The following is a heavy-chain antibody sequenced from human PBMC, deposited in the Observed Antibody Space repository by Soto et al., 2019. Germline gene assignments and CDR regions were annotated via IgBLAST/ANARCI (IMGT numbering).Heavy chain of an antibody. V-gene: IGHV1-2*04. CDR1: GYTFTGYY. CDR2: INPNSGGT. CDR3: ARSGAEAGTGYYYYYFGMDV. D-gene: IGHD6-13*01. Sequence: ASVKVSCKASGYTFTGYYMHWVRQAPGQGLEWMGWINPNSGGTNYAQKFQGWVTMTRDTSISTAYMELSRLRSDDAAVYYCARSGAEAGTGYYYYYFGMDVWGQGTTVTVSS. J-gene: IGHJ6*02.